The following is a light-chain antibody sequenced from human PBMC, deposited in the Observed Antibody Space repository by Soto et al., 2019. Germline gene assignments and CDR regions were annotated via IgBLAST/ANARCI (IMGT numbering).Light chain of an antibody. CDR2: EGT. J-gene: IGLJ3*02. V-gene: IGLV2-23*01. CDR1: SSDVGAYNL. Sequence: QSALTQPASVSGSPGQSITVSCTGTSSDVGAYNLVSWYQQHPGKAPRLIIYEGTKRPSGISDRFSGSKSDNTASLTISGLRAEDEAHYHCCSYAGSRTFVFGGWTKVTVL. CDR3: CSYAGSRTFV.